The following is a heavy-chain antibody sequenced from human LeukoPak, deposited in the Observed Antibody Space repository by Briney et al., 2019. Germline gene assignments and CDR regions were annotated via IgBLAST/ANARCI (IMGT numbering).Heavy chain of an antibody. CDR2: IYSGGST. Sequence: QPGGSLRLSCAASGFTFSSNYMSWVRQAPGKGLEWVSSIYSGGSTYYADSVKGRFTISRDNSKNMVYLQMNSLRAEDTAVYFCARVRLDRSERNLDAFENWGQGTMVTVSS. CDR3: ARVRLDRSERNLDAFEN. D-gene: IGHD1-14*01. V-gene: IGHV3-53*01. J-gene: IGHJ3*02. CDR1: GFTFSSNY.